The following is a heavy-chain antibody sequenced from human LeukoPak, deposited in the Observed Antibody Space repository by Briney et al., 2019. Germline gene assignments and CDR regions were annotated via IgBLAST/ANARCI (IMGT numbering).Heavy chain of an antibody. Sequence: ASVKVSCKASGYTFTGYYMHWVRQATGQGLEWMGWMNPNSGNTGYAQKFQGRVTMTRNTSISTAYMELSSLRSEDTAVYYCARRYLYYYYYYGMDVWGQGTTVTVSS. CDR3: ARRYLYYYYYYGMDV. D-gene: IGHD1-1*01. CDR2: MNPNSGNT. J-gene: IGHJ6*02. CDR1: GYTFTGYY. V-gene: IGHV1-8*02.